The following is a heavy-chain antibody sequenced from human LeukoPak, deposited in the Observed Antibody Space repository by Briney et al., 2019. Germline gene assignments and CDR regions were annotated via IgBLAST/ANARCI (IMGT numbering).Heavy chain of an antibody. CDR3: ASGYSSSWLHYFDY. CDR2: IYYSGST. Sequence: SETLSLTCTVSDGSISSYYWSWIRQPPGKGLEWIGYIYYSGSTNYNPSLKSRVTISADTSKNQFSLKLSSVTAADTAVYYCASGYSSSWLHYFDYWGQGTLVTVSS. CDR1: DGSISSYY. D-gene: IGHD6-13*01. J-gene: IGHJ4*02. V-gene: IGHV4-59*01.